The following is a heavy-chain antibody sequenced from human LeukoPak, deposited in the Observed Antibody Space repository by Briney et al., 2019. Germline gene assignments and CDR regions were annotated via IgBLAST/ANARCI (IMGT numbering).Heavy chain of an antibody. Sequence: SHTLSLTCIVSVGSIGTYYWSWIRQSPGKGRESIGYIYVTGSTRYNPYLQSRVTISVDTSRNQFFLKMSSVTAADTAVYYCARVIGVNDKYFDPWGQGIPVTVTS. CDR3: ARVIGVNDKYFDP. J-gene: IGHJ5*02. V-gene: IGHV4-59*12. CDR2: IYVTGST. CDR1: VGSIGTYY. D-gene: IGHD3-22*01.